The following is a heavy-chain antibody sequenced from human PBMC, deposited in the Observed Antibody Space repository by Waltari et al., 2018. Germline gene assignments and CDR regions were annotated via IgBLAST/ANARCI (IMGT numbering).Heavy chain of an antibody. CDR2: INQDGNKK. Sequence: EVQLVQSGGGLVQPGGSLRRSCAASGFTFSNYWMTWVRQAPGKGLEWVANINQDGNKKYYVDSLKGRFTISRDNAKNSLYLQMISLRVDDTAVYFCAGNQYWGQGALVTVSS. CDR3: AGNQY. CDR1: GFTFSNYW. J-gene: IGHJ4*02. V-gene: IGHV3-7*01.